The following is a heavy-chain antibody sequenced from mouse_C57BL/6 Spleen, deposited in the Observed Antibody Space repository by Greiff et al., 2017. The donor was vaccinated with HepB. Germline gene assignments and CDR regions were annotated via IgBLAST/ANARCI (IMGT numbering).Heavy chain of an antibody. D-gene: IGHD2-1*01. Sequence: QVQLQQSGPELVKPGASVKISCKASGYSFTSYYIHWVKQRPGQGLEWIGWIYPGSGNTKYNEKFKGKATLTADTSSSTAYMQLSSLTSEDSAVYYCARDGNYGGMDYWGQGTSVTVSS. J-gene: IGHJ4*01. CDR1: GYSFTSYY. V-gene: IGHV1-66*01. CDR3: ARDGNYGGMDY. CDR2: IYPGSGNT.